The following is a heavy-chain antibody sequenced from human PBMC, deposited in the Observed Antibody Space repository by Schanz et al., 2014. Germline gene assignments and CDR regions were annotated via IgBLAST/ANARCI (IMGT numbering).Heavy chain of an antibody. V-gene: IGHV3-21*06. CDR3: ARDGVAATTDFEY. D-gene: IGHD1-1*01. CDR2: LSFDSRHT. CDR1: GFSFDSYN. Sequence: EVQLVESGGGLVKPGGSLRLSCTASGFSFDSYNMNWVRQSPGKGLEWVAFLSFDSRHTYYADSVKGRFTISRDNAKSPLHLQMNSLRADDTAVYYCARDGVAATTDFEYWGQGALVTVSS. J-gene: IGHJ4*02.